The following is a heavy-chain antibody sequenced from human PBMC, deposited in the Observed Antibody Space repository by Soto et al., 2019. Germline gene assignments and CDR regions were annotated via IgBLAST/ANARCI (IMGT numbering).Heavy chain of an antibody. J-gene: IGHJ6*03. V-gene: IGHV4-59*01. CDR3: ARDGDGDFWGMDV. CDR2: IYYSGST. D-gene: IGHD3-3*01. Sequence: SETLSLTCTVSGGSISSYYWSWIRQPPGKGLEWIGYIYYSGSTNYNPSLKSRVTISVDTSKNQFSLKLSSVTAADTAVYYCARDGDGDFWGMDVWGKGTTVTVSS. CDR1: GGSISSYY.